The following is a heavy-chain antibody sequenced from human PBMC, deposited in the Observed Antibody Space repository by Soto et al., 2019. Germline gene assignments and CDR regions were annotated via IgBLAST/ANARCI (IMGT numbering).Heavy chain of an antibody. CDR3: TRDSGSGYSMDV. Sequence: EVQLVESGGGLVQPGGSLRLSCAASGFSFSGYSMNWVRQAPGKGLEWISYLSFGNHRTLYANSARGRFTVSRDVDKQLLYWQMNGLRDEDTAVYYCTRDSGSGYSMDVGGQGTTVTVSS. J-gene: IGHJ6*02. CDR1: GFSFSGYS. D-gene: IGHD5-12*01. CDR2: LSFGNHRT. V-gene: IGHV3-48*02.